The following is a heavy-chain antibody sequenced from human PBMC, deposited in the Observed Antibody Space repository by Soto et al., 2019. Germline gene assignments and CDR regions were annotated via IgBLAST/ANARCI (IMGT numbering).Heavy chain of an antibody. Sequence: QVQLVESGGGVVQPGRSLRLSCAASGFSFSSYGMHWVRQAPGKGLEWVAAISYDGSNKYYADSVKGRFTISRDHSKNTLYLQMNSLRAEDTAVYYCAKSGDISGYYPHIWGPGTTVTVSS. CDR1: GFSFSSYG. D-gene: IGHD3-22*01. V-gene: IGHV3-30*18. J-gene: IGHJ3*02. CDR3: AKSGDISGYYPHI. CDR2: ISYDGSNK.